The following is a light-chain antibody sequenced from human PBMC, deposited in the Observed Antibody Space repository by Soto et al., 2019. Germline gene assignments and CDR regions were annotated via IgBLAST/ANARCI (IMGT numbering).Light chain of an antibody. CDR2: GAS. Sequence: IQMTQSPSSLSASVGNRVTITCRASQTISTLLAWYQQRPGKAPKILIYGASTLESGVPSRFSGSGSGTEFTLTITNLQPVDNDTAYCELYNIFSATVGQGTGLQIK. J-gene: IGKJ5*01. CDR1: QTISTL. V-gene: IGKV1-5*01. CDR3: ELYNIFSAT.